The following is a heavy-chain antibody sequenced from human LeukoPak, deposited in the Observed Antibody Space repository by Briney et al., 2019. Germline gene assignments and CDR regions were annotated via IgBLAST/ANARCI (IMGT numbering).Heavy chain of an antibody. CDR2: INSDGSST. Sequence: GGSLRLSCAASGFTFSSYWMHWVRQAPGKGLVWVSRINSDGSSTSHADSVKGRFTISRDNAKNTLYLQMNSLRAEDTAVNYCAGGGSLTPFDYWGQGTLVTVSS. D-gene: IGHD2-15*01. CDR1: GFTFSSYW. V-gene: IGHV3-74*01. J-gene: IGHJ4*02. CDR3: AGGGSLTPFDY.